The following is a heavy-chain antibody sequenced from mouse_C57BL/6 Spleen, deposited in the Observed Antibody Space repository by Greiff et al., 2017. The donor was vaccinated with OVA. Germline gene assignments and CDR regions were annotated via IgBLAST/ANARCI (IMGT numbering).Heavy chain of an antibody. CDR1: GYTFTDYE. Sequence: QVQLQQSGAELVRPGASVTLSCKASGYTFTDYEMHWVKQTPVHGLEWIGAIDPETGGTAYNQKFKGKAILTADKSSSTAYMELRSLTSEDSAVYYCTRYSYGSSYEDYWGQGTTLTVSS. CDR3: TRYSYGSSYEDY. J-gene: IGHJ2*01. V-gene: IGHV1-15*01. CDR2: IDPETGGT. D-gene: IGHD1-1*01.